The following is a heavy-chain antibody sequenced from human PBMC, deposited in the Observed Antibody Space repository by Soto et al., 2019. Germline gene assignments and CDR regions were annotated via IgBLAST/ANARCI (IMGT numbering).Heavy chain of an antibody. Sequence: SETLSLTCTVSGGSISSGGYYWSWIRQHPGKGLEWIGYIYYSGSTYYNPSLKSRVTISVDTSKNQFSLKLSSVTAADTAVYYCARLTGYSYGFHYFDYWGQGTLVTVSS. D-gene: IGHD5-18*01. CDR1: GGSISSGGYY. J-gene: IGHJ4*02. CDR3: ARLTGYSYGFHYFDY. V-gene: IGHV4-31*03. CDR2: IYYSGST.